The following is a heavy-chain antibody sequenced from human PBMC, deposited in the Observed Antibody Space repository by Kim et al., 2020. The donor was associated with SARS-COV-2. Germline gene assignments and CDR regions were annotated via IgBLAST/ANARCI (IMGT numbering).Heavy chain of an antibody. CDR2: IWYDGSNK. J-gene: IGHJ6*02. V-gene: IGHV3-33*01. CDR3: ARVPREANPPKYCSSTSCYEWDYYYYGMDV. D-gene: IGHD2-2*01. CDR1: GFTFSSYG. Sequence: GGSLRLSCAASGFTFSSYGMHWVRQAPGKGLEWVAVIWYDGSNKYYADSVKGRFTVSRDNSKNTLYLQMNSLRAEDTAVYYCARVPREANPPKYCSSTSCYEWDYYYYGMDVWGQGTTVTVSS.